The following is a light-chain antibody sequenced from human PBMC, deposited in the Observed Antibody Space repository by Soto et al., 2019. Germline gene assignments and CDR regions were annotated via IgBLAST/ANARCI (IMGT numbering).Light chain of an antibody. Sequence: IVMTQSPDSLAVSLGERATINCKSSQSVLYSSNNKNYLAWYQQKPGQPPKLLIYWASTRESGVPDRFSGSGSGTDFTLTITSLQAEDVAVYYCQQYYSTPRLGQGAKV. CDR3: QQYYSTPR. J-gene: IGKJ1*01. CDR1: QSVLYSSNNKNY. V-gene: IGKV4-1*01. CDR2: WAS.